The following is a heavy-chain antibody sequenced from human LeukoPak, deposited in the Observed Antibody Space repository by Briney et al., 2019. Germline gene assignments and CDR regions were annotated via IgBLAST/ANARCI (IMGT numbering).Heavy chain of an antibody. CDR1: GGSISSYY. CDR3: ARDRRVVAGTNGMDV. V-gene: IGHV4-4*07. CDR2: IHTSGST. D-gene: IGHD6-19*01. Sequence: SETLSLTCTVSGGSISSYYWSWLRQPAGKGLEWIGRIHTSGSTNYNPSLKSRVTMSVDTSENQFSLKLSSVTAADTAVYYCARDRRVVAGTNGMDVWGQGTTVTVSS. J-gene: IGHJ6*02.